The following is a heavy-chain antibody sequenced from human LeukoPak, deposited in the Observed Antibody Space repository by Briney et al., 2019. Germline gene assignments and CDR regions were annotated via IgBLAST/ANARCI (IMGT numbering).Heavy chain of an antibody. J-gene: IGHJ4*02. CDR3: ATGGSGDTATVSY. Sequence: SGGSLRLSCAASGFPFSSYAMHWVRQAPGKGLEWAALISNDGSNKYYADSVKGRFTISRDNSKNTLYLQLNSLRAEDTAVYFCATGGSGDTATVSYWGQGTLVTVSS. CDR1: GFPFSSYA. D-gene: IGHD5-18*01. CDR2: ISNDGSNK. V-gene: IGHV3-30-3*01.